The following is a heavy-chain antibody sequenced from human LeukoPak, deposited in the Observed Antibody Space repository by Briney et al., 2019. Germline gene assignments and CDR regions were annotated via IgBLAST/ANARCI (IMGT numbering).Heavy chain of an antibody. CDR3: ARDVGSAPFDY. J-gene: IGHJ4*02. CDR1: GFTLSSSG. V-gene: IGHV3-33*01. CDR2: IWGGENHK. Sequence: PGGSLRLSCAASGFTLSSSGMHWVRQAPGKGLEWVAVIWGGENHKYYRDSVRGRFTISRDNAKNTLYLQMDSLRVEDTAVYYCARDVGSAPFDYWGQGTLVTVSS. D-gene: IGHD6-25*01.